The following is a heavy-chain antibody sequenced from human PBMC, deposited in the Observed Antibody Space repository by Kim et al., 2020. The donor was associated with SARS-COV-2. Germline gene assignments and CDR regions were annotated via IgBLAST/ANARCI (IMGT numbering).Heavy chain of an antibody. CDR2: YYRGST. CDR3: GRGFDY. Sequence: YYRGSTNYNPSLKSRVTISVDTSKNQFSLELSSVTAADTAVYYCGRGFDYWGQGTLVTVSS. V-gene: IGHV4-59*08. J-gene: IGHJ4*02.